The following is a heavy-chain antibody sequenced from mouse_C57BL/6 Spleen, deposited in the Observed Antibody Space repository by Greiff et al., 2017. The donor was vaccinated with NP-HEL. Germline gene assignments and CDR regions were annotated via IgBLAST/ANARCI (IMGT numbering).Heavy chain of an antibody. J-gene: IGHJ3*01. V-gene: IGHV7-3*01. CDR1: GFTFTDYY. D-gene: IGHD2-12*01. CDR3: AGDYDGFAY. CDR2: IRNKANGYTT. Sequence: EVKLEESGGGLVQPGGSLSLSCAASGFTFTDYYMSWVRQPPGKALEWLGFIRNKANGYTTEYSASVKGRFTISRDNSQSILYLQMNALRAEDSATYYCAGDYDGFAYWGQGTLVTVSA.